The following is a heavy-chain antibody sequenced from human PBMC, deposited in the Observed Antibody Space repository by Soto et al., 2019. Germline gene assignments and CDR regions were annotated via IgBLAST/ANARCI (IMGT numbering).Heavy chain of an antibody. CDR3: ASMRVGRTLHYGPRPPFDY. V-gene: IGHV4-59*08. CDR2: IYYSGST. CDR1: GGSISNYY. J-gene: IGHJ4*02. Sequence: PSETLSLTCTVSGGSISNYYWSWIRQPPGKGLEWIGYIYYSGSTNYNPSLKSRVTISVDRSKNQFSLKLNSVTAADTAFYYCASMRVGRTLHYGPRPPFDYWGQGALVTVSS. D-gene: IGHD4-17*01.